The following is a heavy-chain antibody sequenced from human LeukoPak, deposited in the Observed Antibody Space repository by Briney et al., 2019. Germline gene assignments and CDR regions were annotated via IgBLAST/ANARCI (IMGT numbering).Heavy chain of an antibody. V-gene: IGHV3-43*02. CDR2: ISGDGGST. CDR3: AKEIDTLGTNAFDI. D-gene: IGHD2-15*01. Sequence: PGGSLRLSCAASGFTFDDYAMHWVRQAPGKGLEWVSLISGDGGSTYYADSVRGRLTISRDNSKNSLYLQMDSLRTEDTAFYYCAKEIDTLGTNAFDIWGQGTMVTVSS. CDR1: GFTFDDYA. J-gene: IGHJ3*02.